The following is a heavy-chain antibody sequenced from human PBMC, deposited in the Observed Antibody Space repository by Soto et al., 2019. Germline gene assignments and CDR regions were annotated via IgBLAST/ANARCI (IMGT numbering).Heavy chain of an antibody. CDR2: IYPGDSDT. J-gene: IGHJ6*02. D-gene: IGHD5-12*01. CDR3: ARTLRSAQRKYSYYYGLDV. V-gene: IGHV5-51*01. CDR1: GYSFTSYW. Sequence: GESLKISCKGSGYSFTSYWIGWVRQMPGKGLEWMGIIYPGDSDTRYSPSFQGQVTISADKSISTAYLQWSSLKASDTAMYYCARTLRSAQRKYSYYYGLDVWGQGTKVTVSS.